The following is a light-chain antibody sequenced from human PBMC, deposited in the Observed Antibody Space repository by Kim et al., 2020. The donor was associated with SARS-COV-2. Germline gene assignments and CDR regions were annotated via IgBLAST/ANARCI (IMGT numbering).Light chain of an antibody. J-gene: IGKJ4*01. V-gene: IGKV1-33*01. Sequence: DIQMTQSPSSLSASVGDRVTITCQASQDISNFLNWYQQKPGKAPKLLIYNADDLQTGVPSRFSGSGSGTDFTFTINSLQAEDIATYFCQQFDNLPLTFGGGTKVDIK. CDR1: QDISNF. CDR3: QQFDNLPLT. CDR2: NAD.